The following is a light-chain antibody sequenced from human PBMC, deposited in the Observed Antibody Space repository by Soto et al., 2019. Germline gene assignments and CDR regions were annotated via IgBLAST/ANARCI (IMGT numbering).Light chain of an antibody. CDR1: QSISSW. CDR3: QQYNTYSPLT. V-gene: IGKV1-5*03. CDR2: KAS. J-gene: IGKJ1*01. Sequence: DIQMTQSPSTLSASVGDRVTITCRASQSISSWLAWYQQKPGKAPKLLIYKASSFESGVPSRFSGSGSGTEFTLTISGLQPDDFATSDCQQYNTYSPLTFGQGTKVDIK.